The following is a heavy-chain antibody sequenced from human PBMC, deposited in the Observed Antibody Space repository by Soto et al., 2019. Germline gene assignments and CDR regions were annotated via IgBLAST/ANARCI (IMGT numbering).Heavy chain of an antibody. CDR1: GLTFSSYD. Sequence: PGGSLRLSCAASGLTFSSYDMHWVRQAPGKGLEWVAVISYDGSNKYYADSVKGRFTISRDNSKNTLYLQMNSLRAEDTAVYYCARGPTTVINSDGYWGQGTLVTVSS. D-gene: IGHD4-17*01. CDR2: ISYDGSNK. CDR3: ARGPTTVINSDGY. V-gene: IGHV3-30-3*01. J-gene: IGHJ4*02.